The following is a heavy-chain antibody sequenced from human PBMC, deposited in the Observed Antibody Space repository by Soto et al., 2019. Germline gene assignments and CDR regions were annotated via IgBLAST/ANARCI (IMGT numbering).Heavy chain of an antibody. CDR3: ARGVRCARNFDY. V-gene: IGHV1-2*02. Sequence: QVQLLQSGAEVKKPGASVKVPCKASGYTFTGYVIHWVRQAPGQGLEWMGWINPDSGDTKYAQKFKGRVTVAMDTSISTAYIELSGLTSDDTAVYYCARGVRCARNFDYWGQGTLVTVSS. CDR1: GYTFTGYV. D-gene: IGHD4-17*01. J-gene: IGHJ4*02. CDR2: INPDSGDT.